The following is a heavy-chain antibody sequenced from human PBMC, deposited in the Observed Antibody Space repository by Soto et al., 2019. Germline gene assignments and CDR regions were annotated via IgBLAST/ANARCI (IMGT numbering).Heavy chain of an antibody. J-gene: IGHJ4*02. D-gene: IGHD2-15*01. V-gene: IGHV4-34*01. CDR3: ARDVGLRYCSGGSCYYFDY. Sequence: LTCAVYGGSFSGYYWSWIRQPPGKGLEWIGEINHSGSTNYNPSLKSRVTISVDTSKNQFSLKLSSVTAADTAVYYCARDVGLRYCSGGSCYYFDYWGQGTLVTVSS. CDR1: GGSFSGYY. CDR2: INHSGST.